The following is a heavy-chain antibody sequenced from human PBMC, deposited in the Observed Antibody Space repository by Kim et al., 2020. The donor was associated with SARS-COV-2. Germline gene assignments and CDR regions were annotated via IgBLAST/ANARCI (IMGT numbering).Heavy chain of an antibody. Sequence: ASVKVSCKASGYTFTSYAMHWVRQAPGQRLEWMGCINAGNGKTKYSQKFQGRMTITRDTSGSTAYMEMSSLRSEDTAVYHCVRGFGVPGLIANMGYGMDAWGQGTTVIVSS. V-gene: IGHV1-3*01. J-gene: IGHJ6*02. CDR1: GYTFTSYA. D-gene: IGHD3-10*01. CDR2: INAGNGKT. CDR3: VRGFGVPGLIANMGYGMDA.